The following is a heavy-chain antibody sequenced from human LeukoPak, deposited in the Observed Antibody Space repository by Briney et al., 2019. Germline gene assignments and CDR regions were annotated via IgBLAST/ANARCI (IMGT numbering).Heavy chain of an antibody. D-gene: IGHD3-3*01. CDR2: INPNSGGT. V-gene: IGHV1-2*02. Sequence: GASVKVSCKASGYTFTGYYMHWVRQAPGQGLEWMGWINPNSGGTNYAQKFQDRVTMTRDTSISTAYMELSRLRSDDTAVYYCARDSSHFGVVMSGYWGQGTLVTVSS. CDR1: GYTFTGYY. CDR3: ARDSSHFGVVMSGY. J-gene: IGHJ4*02.